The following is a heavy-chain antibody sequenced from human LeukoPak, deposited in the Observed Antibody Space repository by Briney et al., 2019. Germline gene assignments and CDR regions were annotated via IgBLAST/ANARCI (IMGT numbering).Heavy chain of an antibody. CDR1: GGSISGYY. V-gene: IGHV4-4*07. Sequence: SETLSLTCTVSGGSISGYYWSWIRQPAGKGLEWIGRIYTSGSTNYNPSLKSRVTMSVDTSKNQFSLKLSSVTAADTAVYYCARDPLWWVRGGYFDYWGQGTLVTVSS. CDR2: IYTSGST. D-gene: IGHD3-10*01. CDR3: ARDPLWWVRGGYFDY. J-gene: IGHJ4*02.